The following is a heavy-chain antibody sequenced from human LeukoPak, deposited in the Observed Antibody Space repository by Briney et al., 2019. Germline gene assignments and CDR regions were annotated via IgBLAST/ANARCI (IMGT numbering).Heavy chain of an antibody. Sequence: SQTLSLTCAVSGGSISSSSYYWGWIRQPPGKGLEWIGSVYYTRSTYYNPSLKSRVTISVDTSKNQFSLKLTSVTAADTAVYYCARGVTMIVVVIHDWYFDLWGRGTLVTVSS. CDR1: GGSISSSSYY. D-gene: IGHD3-22*01. CDR2: VYYTRST. J-gene: IGHJ2*01. V-gene: IGHV4-39*01. CDR3: ARGVTMIVVVIHDWYFDL.